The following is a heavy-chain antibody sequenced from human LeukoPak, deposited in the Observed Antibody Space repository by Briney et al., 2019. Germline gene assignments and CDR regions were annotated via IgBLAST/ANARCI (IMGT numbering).Heavy chain of an antibody. CDR2: IIPIFGTA. Sequence: ASVKVSCKASGGTFSSCAISWVRQAPGQGLEWMGGIIPIFGTANYAQKFQGRVTITADESTSTDYMELSNLRSEDTAVYFCARGYRNGPYYYYYYMDVWGKGTTVTVSS. CDR1: GGTFSSCA. CDR3: ARGYRNGPYYYYYYMDV. D-gene: IGHD5-18*01. J-gene: IGHJ6*03. V-gene: IGHV1-69*13.